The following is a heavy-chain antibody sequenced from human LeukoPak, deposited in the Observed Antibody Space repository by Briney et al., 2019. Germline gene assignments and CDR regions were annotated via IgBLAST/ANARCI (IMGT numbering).Heavy chain of an antibody. J-gene: IGHJ4*02. CDR3: ARGDRSSQTSLFDY. Sequence: SETLSLTCDVYGGSFSGYYWSWIRQPPGKGLEWIGEINHSGSTNYNPSLKSRVTISVDTSKNQFSLKLSSVTAADTAVYCCARGDRSSQTSLFDYWGQGTLVTVS. D-gene: IGHD6-13*01. CDR1: GGSFSGYY. V-gene: IGHV4-34*01. CDR2: INHSGST.